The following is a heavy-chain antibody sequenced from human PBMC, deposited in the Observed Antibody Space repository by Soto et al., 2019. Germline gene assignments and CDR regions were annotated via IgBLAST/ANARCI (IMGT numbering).Heavy chain of an antibody. V-gene: IGHV3-11*01. CDR2: ISTSGSTI. CDR1: GFTFSDYY. J-gene: IGHJ6*02. D-gene: IGHD6-19*01. Sequence: QVQLVESGGGLVKPGGSLRLSCAASGFTFSDYYMSWIRQALGKGLEWVSYISTSGSTIYYADSVKGRFTISRDSAKNSLYLQMNSLTAEDTAVYYCARDDIAVAGISTYYYYGMDVWGQGTTVTVSS. CDR3: ARDDIAVAGISTYYYYGMDV.